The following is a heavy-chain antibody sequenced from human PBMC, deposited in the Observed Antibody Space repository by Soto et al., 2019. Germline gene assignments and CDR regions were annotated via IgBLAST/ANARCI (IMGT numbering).Heavy chain of an antibody. CDR3: ASATVVAATFDF. CDR1: RFAFRSYN. D-gene: IGHD2-15*01. J-gene: IGHJ4*02. V-gene: IGHV3-21*01. CDR2: ISSGSSNI. Sequence: EVQLVESGGGLVKPGGSLTLSCAASRFAFRSYNMNWVRQAPGKGLEWVASISSGSSNIYYADSVKGRFTISRDNAKNSLFLQMDRLRAEDSAVYYCASATVVAATFDFWGQGTLVTVSS.